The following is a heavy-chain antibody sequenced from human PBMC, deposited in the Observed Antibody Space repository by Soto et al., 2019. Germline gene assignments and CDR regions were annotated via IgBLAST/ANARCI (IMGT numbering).Heavy chain of an antibody. CDR3: ARSMDPESQLDSSSWYGADV. CDR1: GGSVSSGSYY. J-gene: IGHJ6*02. Sequence: SETLSLTCTVSGGSVSSGSYYWSWIRQPPGKGLEWIGYIYYSGSTNYNPSLKSRVTISVDTSKNQFSLKLSSVTAADTAVYYCARSMDPESQLDSSSWYGADVWGQGTTVTVSS. CDR2: IYYSGST. V-gene: IGHV4-61*01. D-gene: IGHD6-13*01.